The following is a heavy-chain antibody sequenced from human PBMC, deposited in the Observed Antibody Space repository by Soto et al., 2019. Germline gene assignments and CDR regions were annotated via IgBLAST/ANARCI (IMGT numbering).Heavy chain of an antibody. D-gene: IGHD1-1*01. CDR2: LYDVDGT. Sequence: GGSLRLSCAALGLTVRGKKYITWVRQAPGKGLEWVSALYDVDGTYYADSAKGRSAISRDNSNNIIYLQMNSLGPDDTAVYYCASWLEREHAYDIWGLGTMVTVSS. J-gene: IGHJ3*02. CDR3: ASWLEREHAYDI. CDR1: GLTVRGKKY. V-gene: IGHV3-53*01.